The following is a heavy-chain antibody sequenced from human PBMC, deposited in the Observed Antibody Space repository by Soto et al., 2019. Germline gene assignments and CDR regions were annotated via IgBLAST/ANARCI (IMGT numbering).Heavy chain of an antibody. Sequence: QVQLVQSGAEVKKPGSSVKVSCKASGGTFSSYAISWVRQAPGQGLEWMGGIIPIFGTANYAQKFQGRVTITADESTSTAYLELSSLRSEDTAVYYCARDTGDEFWSGYSRPHYYYGMDVWGQGSTVTVSS. V-gene: IGHV1-69*01. D-gene: IGHD3-3*01. CDR3: ARDTGDEFWSGYSRPHYYYGMDV. J-gene: IGHJ6*02. CDR2: IIPIFGTA. CDR1: GGTFSSYA.